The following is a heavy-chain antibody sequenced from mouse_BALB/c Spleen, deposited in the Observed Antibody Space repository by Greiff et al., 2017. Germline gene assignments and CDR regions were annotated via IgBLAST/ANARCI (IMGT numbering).Heavy chain of an antibody. CDR3: ARSAYYRYDEGSYYAMDY. CDR2: INPYNGGT. Sequence: EVQLQQSGPELVKPGASMKISCKASGYSFTGYTMNWVKQSHGKNLEWIGLINPYNGGTSYNQKFKGKATLTVDKSSSTAYMELLSLTSEDSAVYYCARSAYYRYDEGSYYAMDYWGQGTSVTVSS. V-gene: IGHV1-18*01. J-gene: IGHJ4*01. CDR1: GYSFTGYT. D-gene: IGHD2-14*01.